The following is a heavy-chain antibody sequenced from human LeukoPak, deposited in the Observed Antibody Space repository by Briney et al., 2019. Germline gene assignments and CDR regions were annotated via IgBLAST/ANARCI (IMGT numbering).Heavy chain of an antibody. CDR1: GYTFTSYG. Sequence: ASVKVSCKASGYTFTSYGISWVRQAPGQGLGWMGWISAYNGNTNYAQKLHGRVTMTTDTSTSTASMELRSLRSDDTAVYYCARGDIAVAGAGGFDYWGQGTLVTVSS. V-gene: IGHV1-18*01. CDR3: ARGDIAVAGAGGFDY. J-gene: IGHJ4*02. CDR2: ISAYNGNT. D-gene: IGHD6-19*01.